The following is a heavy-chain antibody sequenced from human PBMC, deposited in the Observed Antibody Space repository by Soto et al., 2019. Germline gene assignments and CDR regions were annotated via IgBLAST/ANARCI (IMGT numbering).Heavy chain of an antibody. Sequence: QVQLQQWGAGLLKPSETLSLTCAVYGGSLSGYYWSWIRQPPGKALEWLGEINHSGNTNYNPSIKSRVTISVDTSKNQLFLNLSSVTAADTAMYYCARHHVRGRTIAGAAEFWGQGTLVTVSS. CDR2: INHSGNT. CDR3: ARHHVRGRTIAGAAEF. J-gene: IGHJ4*02. CDR1: GGSLSGYY. D-gene: IGHD1-26*01. V-gene: IGHV4-34*01.